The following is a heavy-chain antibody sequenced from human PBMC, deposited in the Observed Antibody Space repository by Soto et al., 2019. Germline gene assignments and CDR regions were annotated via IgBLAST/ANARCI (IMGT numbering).Heavy chain of an antibody. V-gene: IGHV3-13*01. CDR1: GFTFRSYD. D-gene: IGHD5-12*01. J-gene: IGHJ6*02. Sequence: GGSLRLSCAASGFTFRSYDMHWVRQATGKGLEWVSAIGTAGDTYYPGSVKGRFTISRENAKNSLYLQMNSLRAGDTAVYYCARGGVSGYEFDGMDVWGQGTTVTVSS. CDR2: IGTAGDT. CDR3: ARGGVSGYEFDGMDV.